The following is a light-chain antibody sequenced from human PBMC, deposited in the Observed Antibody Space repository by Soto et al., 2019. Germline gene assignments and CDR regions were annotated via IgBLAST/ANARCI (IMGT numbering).Light chain of an antibody. J-gene: IGKJ1*01. CDR2: SVS. CDR3: QQLVTLPWA. CDR1: QSVTNFY. V-gene: IGKV3-20*01. Sequence: ELVWTQSPGTLSLSPGEGATLSCRSSQSVTNFYLAWYQQTPGQSPRLLIYSVSSRATGIPDRFSGSGSATDSTLTINRLEPEDFAVYYCQQLVTLPWAFCQGTKVDIK.